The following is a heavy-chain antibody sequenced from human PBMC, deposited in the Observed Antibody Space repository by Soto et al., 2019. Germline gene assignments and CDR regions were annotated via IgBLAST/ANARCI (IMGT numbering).Heavy chain of an antibody. J-gene: IGHJ4*02. V-gene: IGHV3-23*01. CDR3: GKNPGYYYDSTGYHLDY. CDR2: ISNGRGTT. D-gene: IGHD3-22*01. CDR1: EFTFSNYA. Sequence: EVQLLESGGGLVQPGGSLRLSCAASEFTFSNYAMSWVRQAPGKGLEWVSAISNGRGTTYYADSVKGRFTISRDNSKNTLYLQMNSLRAEETAVYYCGKNPGYYYDSTGYHLDYWGQGTLVTVSS.